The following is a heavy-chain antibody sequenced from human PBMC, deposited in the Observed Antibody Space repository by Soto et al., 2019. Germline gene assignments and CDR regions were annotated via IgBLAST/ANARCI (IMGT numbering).Heavy chain of an antibody. CDR3: ARDQISGSAFDI. CDR1: GGSISTPNW. D-gene: IGHD6-19*01. CDR2: IYHSEST. Sequence: PSDTLSLTCAVSGGSISTPNWWSWVRQTPGKGLEWIGEIYHSESTNYNPSLKSRVTMSVDKSKNQFSLKLSSVTAADTAVYYCARDQISGSAFDIWGQGTMVTVSS. V-gene: IGHV4-4*02. J-gene: IGHJ3*02.